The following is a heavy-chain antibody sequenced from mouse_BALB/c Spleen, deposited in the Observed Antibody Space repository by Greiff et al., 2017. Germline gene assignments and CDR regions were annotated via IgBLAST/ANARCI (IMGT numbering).Heavy chain of an antibody. CDR2: ISSGGST. J-gene: IGHJ2*01. Sequence: EVKLVESGGGLVKPGGSLKLSCAASGFTFSSYAMSWVRQTPEKRLEWVASISSGGSTYYPDSVKGRFTISRDNARNILYLQMSSLRSEDTAMYYCARRGITTVEYYFDYWGQGTTLTVSS. CDR3: ARRGITTVEYYFDY. CDR1: GFTFSSYA. V-gene: IGHV5-6-5*01. D-gene: IGHD1-1*01.